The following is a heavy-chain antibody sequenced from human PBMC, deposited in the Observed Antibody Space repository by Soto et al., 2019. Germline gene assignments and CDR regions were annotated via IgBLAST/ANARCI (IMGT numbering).Heavy chain of an antibody. CDR2: ISGSGGST. Sequence: PGGSMRLSCAASGFTFSSYAMSWVRQAPGKGLEWVSAISGSGGSTYYADSVKGRFTISRDNSKNTLYLQMNSLRAEDTAVYYSAKDRGTTTTIIPFDYWGQGTLVTVSS. CDR1: GFTFSSYA. CDR3: AKDRGTTTTIIPFDY. D-gene: IGHD1-7*01. J-gene: IGHJ4*02. V-gene: IGHV3-23*01.